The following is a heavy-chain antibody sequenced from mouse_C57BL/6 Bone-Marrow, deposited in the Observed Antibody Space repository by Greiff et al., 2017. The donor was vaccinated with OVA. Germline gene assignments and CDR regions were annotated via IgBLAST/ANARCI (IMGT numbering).Heavy chain of an antibody. V-gene: IGHV1-81*01. CDR1: GYTFTSYG. D-gene: IGHD2-1*01. Sequence: QVQLQQSGAELARPGASVKLSCKASGYTFTSYGISWVKQSTGQGLEWIGEIYPRSGNTYYNEKFKGKATLTADKSSRTAYMELRSLTSEDSAVYFCEGPIYYGNPRWYVDVWGTGTTVTVSA. CDR3: EGPIYYGNPRWYVDV. CDR2: IYPRSGNT. J-gene: IGHJ1*03.